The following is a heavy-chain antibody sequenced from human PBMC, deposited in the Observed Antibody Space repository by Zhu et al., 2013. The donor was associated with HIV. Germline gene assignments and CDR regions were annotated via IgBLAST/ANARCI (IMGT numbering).Heavy chain of an antibody. Sequence: QVQLVQSGAEVKKPGASVKVSCKASGYTFTSYYMHWVRQAPGQGLEWMAEIIPIFGITKYTQKFQGRVTITAAESTSTAYMELRGLRSEDTAVYYCARVSTTVRSFDIWGQGTMVTVSS. CDR2: IIPIFGIT. D-gene: IGHD4-17*01. CDR1: GYTFTSYY. V-gene: IGHV1-69*01. CDR3: ARVSTTVRSFDI. J-gene: IGHJ3*02.